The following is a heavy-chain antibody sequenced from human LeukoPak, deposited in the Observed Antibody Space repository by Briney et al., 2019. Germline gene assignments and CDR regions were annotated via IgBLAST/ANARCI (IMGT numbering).Heavy chain of an antibody. V-gene: IGHV4-34*01. CDR2: INHSGST. Sequence: PSETLSLTCAVYGGSFSGYYWSWIRQPPGKGLEWIGEINHSGSTNNNPSLKSRVTISVDTSKSQFSLKLSSVTAADTAVYYCARGGRAHRYWGQGTLVTVSS. CDR1: GGSFSGYY. CDR3: ARGGRAHRY. J-gene: IGHJ4*02. D-gene: IGHD1-14*01.